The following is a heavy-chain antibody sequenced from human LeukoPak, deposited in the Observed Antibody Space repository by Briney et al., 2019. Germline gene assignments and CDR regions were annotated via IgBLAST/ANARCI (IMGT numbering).Heavy chain of an antibody. Sequence: SETLSLTCTVSGGSISSSGYYWGWIRQPPGKGLEWTGTIYYSGSTQYNPSLKSRVTISVDTSKNQFSLKLSSVTAADTAVYYCATSPQYGGYLGQGTLVTVSS. J-gene: IGHJ4*02. V-gene: IGHV4-39*01. D-gene: IGHD4-23*01. CDR2: IYYSGST. CDR3: ATSPQYGGY. CDR1: GGSISSSGYY.